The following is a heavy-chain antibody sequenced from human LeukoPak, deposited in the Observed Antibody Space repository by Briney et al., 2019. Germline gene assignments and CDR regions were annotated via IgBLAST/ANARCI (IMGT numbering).Heavy chain of an antibody. CDR1: GFIFNNYG. CDR2: ISNDGGGI. D-gene: IGHD3-22*01. Sequence: SGGSLRLSCAASGFIFNNYGLIWVRQAPGKGLQWVSAISNDGGGIQYADFVKGRFTISRDNSKNMLFLQMNSLTAEDTALYYCAKGSSGYFADLWGQGTLVIVSS. V-gene: IGHV3-23*01. J-gene: IGHJ5*02. CDR3: AKGSSGYFADL.